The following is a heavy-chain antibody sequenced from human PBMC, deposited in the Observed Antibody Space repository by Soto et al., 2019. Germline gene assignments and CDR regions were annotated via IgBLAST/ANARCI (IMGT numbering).Heavy chain of an antibody. Sequence: EVQLSESGGGLVKPGGSLRLSCAASGFTFRSYTMSWVRQAPGKGLEWVSSFSGRDATTYYADSVKGRFTISRDNSKNTLYLQMNSLRAEDTALYFCVRTIVGATKGGWFDPWGQGALVTVSS. J-gene: IGHJ5*02. V-gene: IGHV3-23*01. CDR2: FSGRDATT. D-gene: IGHD1-26*01. CDR3: VRTIVGATKGGWFDP. CDR1: GFTFRSYT.